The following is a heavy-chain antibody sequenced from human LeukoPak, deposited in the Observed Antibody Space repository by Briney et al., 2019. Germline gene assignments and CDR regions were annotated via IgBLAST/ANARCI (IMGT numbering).Heavy chain of an antibody. Sequence: PSETLSLTCTVSGGSISSYYWSWIRQSPGKGLEWIGYIYHSGSTSYNPPLKNRVTISVDTSKNQFSLKLNSVNAADTAVYYCARADSSSWFNWGQGTLVTVSS. CDR2: IYHSGST. V-gene: IGHV4-59*01. J-gene: IGHJ4*02. D-gene: IGHD6-13*01. CDR1: GGSISSYY. CDR3: ARADSSSWFN.